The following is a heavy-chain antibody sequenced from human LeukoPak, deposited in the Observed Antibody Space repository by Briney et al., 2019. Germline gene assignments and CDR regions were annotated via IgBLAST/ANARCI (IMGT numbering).Heavy chain of an antibody. Sequence: GGSLRLSCAASGFTFSSYGMHWVRQAPGKGLEWVAVISYDGSNKYYADSVKGRFTISRDNSKNTLYLQMNSLRAEDTAVNYCAKGGGGDSSGWYALDYWGQGTLVTVSS. CDR3: AKGGGGDSSGWYALDY. CDR2: ISYDGSNK. CDR1: GFTFSSYG. D-gene: IGHD6-19*01. J-gene: IGHJ4*02. V-gene: IGHV3-30*18.